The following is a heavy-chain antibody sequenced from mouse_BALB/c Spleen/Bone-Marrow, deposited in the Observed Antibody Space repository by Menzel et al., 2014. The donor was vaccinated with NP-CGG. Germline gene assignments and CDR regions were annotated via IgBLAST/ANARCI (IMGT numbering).Heavy chain of an antibody. J-gene: IGHJ4*01. D-gene: IGHD1-1*01. CDR2: IWGGGST. V-gene: IGHV2-6-5*01. CDR1: GFSLTDCG. CDR3: AKQTTVVPPPMDY. Sequence: VKVVESGPGLVAPSQSLSITCTVSGFSLTDCGVSWIRQPPGKGLEWLGVIWGGGSTYYNSALKSRLNISKDNSKSQVFLKMNSLQTDDTAMYYCAKQTTVVPPPMDYWGQGTSVTVSS.